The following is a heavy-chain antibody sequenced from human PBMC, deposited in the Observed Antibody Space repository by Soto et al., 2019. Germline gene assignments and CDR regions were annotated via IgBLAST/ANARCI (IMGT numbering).Heavy chain of an antibody. CDR2: ISGTSGTI. CDR3: ARFGDMISGYFDL. CDR1: GFTFSTYS. Sequence: GGSLRLSCAASGFTFSTYSMTWVRQAPGKWLEWVSYISGTSGTIYYADSVKGRFTISRDNAKNSLYLQMNSLRDEDTAVYYCARFGDMISGYFDLWGRXILVTFS. D-gene: IGHD3-16*01. V-gene: IGHV3-48*02. J-gene: IGHJ2*01.